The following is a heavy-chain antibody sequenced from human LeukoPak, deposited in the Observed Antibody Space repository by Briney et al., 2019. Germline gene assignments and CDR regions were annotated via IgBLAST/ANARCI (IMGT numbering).Heavy chain of an antibody. CDR3: ARVPADIVATYYMDV. D-gene: IGHD5-12*01. J-gene: IGHJ6*03. CDR1: GGSISSGSYY. CDR2: IYTSGST. V-gene: IGHV4-61*02. Sequence: NASETLSLTCTVSGGSISSGSYYWSWIRQPAGKGLEWIGRIYTSGSTNYNPSLKSRVTISVDTSKNQFALKLSSGTAADTAVYYCARVPADIVATYYMDVWGKGTTVTVSS.